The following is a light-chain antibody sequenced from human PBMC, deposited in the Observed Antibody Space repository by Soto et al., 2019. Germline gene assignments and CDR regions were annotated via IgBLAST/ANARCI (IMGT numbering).Light chain of an antibody. CDR3: QQSNNWHPIT. J-gene: IGKJ5*01. V-gene: IGKV3D-20*02. CDR1: QSVSSSY. Sequence: EVVLTQSPGTLSLSPGERATLSCRASQSVSSSYLAWYQQTPGPAPRLLIYGASNRATGIAHTFSGSGSGTDFTLTTPRLEPQDFAVYYCQQSNNWHPITFGQGTRLENK. CDR2: GAS.